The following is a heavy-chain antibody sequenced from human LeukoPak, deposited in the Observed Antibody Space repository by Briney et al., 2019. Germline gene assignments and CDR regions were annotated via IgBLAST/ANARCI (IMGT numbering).Heavy chain of an antibody. CDR2: INSDGSNT. CDR1: GYTFSRYW. CDR3: ASTNDYADENY. J-gene: IGHJ4*02. V-gene: IGHV3-74*01. D-gene: IGHD4-17*01. Sequence: GGSLRLSCAASGYTFSRYWMLWIRQAPGKGLVWVSRINSDGSNTDYADSVKGRFTVSRDNTKNTLFLQMNNARADDTAVYYCASTNDYADENYWGQGTLVTVSS.